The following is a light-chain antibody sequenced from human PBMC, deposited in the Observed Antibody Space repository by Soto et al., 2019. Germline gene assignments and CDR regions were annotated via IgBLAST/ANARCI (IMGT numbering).Light chain of an antibody. Sequence: QSALTQPASVSGSPGQSITISCTGTSSDVGGYNYVSWYQQHPGKAPKLMIFDVSNRPSGVSDRFSGSKSGNTASLTISGLQAEDEAYYYCSSYTAINTSGVFGGGTKLTVL. V-gene: IGLV2-14*03. CDR1: SSDVGGYNY. CDR2: DVS. CDR3: SSYTAINTSGV. J-gene: IGLJ2*01.